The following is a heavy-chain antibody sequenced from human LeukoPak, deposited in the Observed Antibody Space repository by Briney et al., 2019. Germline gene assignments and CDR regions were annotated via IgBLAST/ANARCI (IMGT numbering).Heavy chain of an antibody. Sequence: PGGSLRLSCAASGFTFSSYGMHWVRQAPGKGLEWVAFIRYDGSNKYYADSVKGRFTISRDNSKNTLYLQMNSLRAEDTAVYYCAKDRRPYYYGSGSSNDYWGQGTLVTVSS. D-gene: IGHD3-10*01. CDR1: GFTFSSYG. CDR3: AKDRRPYYYGSGSSNDY. CDR2: IRYDGSNK. V-gene: IGHV3-30*02. J-gene: IGHJ4*02.